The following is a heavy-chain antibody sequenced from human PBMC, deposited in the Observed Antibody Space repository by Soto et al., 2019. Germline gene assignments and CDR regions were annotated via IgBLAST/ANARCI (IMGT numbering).Heavy chain of an antibody. V-gene: IGHV4-59*01. CDR3: ARAVSYTSSSFIYYYYGMDV. CDR2: IYYSGST. J-gene: IGHJ6*02. Sequence: PSETLTLTCTVSGGSISSYYWSWIRQNPGKGLEWIGYIYYSGSTNYNPSLKSRVTISVDTSKNQFSLKLSSVTAADTAVYYCARAVSYTSSSFIYYYYGMDVWGQGTTVTVSS. CDR1: GGSISSYY. D-gene: IGHD6-13*01.